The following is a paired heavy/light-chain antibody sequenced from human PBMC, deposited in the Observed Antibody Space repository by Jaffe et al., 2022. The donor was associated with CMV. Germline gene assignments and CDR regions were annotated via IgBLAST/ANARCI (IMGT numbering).Light chain of an antibody. CDR1: QGISNY. CDR2: AAS. CDR3: QQYNSYPPT. V-gene: IGKV1-16*02. Sequence: DIQMTQSPSSLSASVGDRVTITCRASQGISNYLAWFQQKPGKAPKSLIYAASSLQSGVPSKFSGSGSGTDFTLTISSLQPEDFATYYCQQYNSYPPTFGGGTKVEIK. J-gene: IGKJ4*01.
Heavy chain of an antibody. V-gene: IGHV4-39*01. Sequence: QLQLQESGPGLVKPSETLSLTCTVSGGSISSSSYYWGWIRQPPGKGLEWIGSIYYSGSTYYNPSLKSRVTISVDTSKNQFSLKLSSVTAADTAVYYCARHDYDYVWGSYRPPPLDYWGQGTLVTVSS. CDR3: ARHDYDYVWGSYRPPPLDY. CDR2: IYYSGST. J-gene: IGHJ4*02. D-gene: IGHD3-16*02. CDR1: GGSISSSSYY.